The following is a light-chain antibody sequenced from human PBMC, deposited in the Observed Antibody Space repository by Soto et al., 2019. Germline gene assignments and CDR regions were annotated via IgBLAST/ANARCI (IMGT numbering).Light chain of an antibody. CDR2: DAS. CDR1: QSISSY. Sequence: IVLTHSPGTLSLSAGEGSTLSVSSSQSISSYLAWYQQKPGQAPRLLIYDASSRATGIPARFSGSGSGTDFTLTISSLEPEDFAVYYCQQLTDWPPQWTFGQGTKVDIK. J-gene: IGKJ1*01. CDR3: QQLTDWPPQWT. V-gene: IGKV3-11*01.